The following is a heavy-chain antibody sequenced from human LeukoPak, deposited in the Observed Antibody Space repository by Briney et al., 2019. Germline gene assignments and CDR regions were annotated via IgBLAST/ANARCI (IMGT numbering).Heavy chain of an antibody. V-gene: IGHV3-73*01. CDR2: IRSKANSYAT. D-gene: IGHD6-19*01. J-gene: IGHJ4*02. CDR3: TRLVGVAEGSY. Sequence: GGSLRLSCAASGFTFSGSAMHWVRQAPGKGLEWVGRIRSKANSYATAYAASVKGRFTISRDDSKNTAYLQMNSLKTEDTAVYYCTRLVGVAEGSYWGQGTLVTVSS. CDR1: GFTFSGSA.